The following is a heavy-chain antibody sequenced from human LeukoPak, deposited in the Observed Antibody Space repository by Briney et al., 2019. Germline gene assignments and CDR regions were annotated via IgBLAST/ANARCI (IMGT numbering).Heavy chain of an antibody. V-gene: IGHV4-59*12. D-gene: IGHD6-19*01. Sequence: SETLSLTCTVSGGSISSYYWSWIRQPPGKGLEWIGYIYHSGSTYYNPPLKSRVTISVDRSKNQFSLKLSSVTAADTAVYYCARDLGIAVAGTPPGAFDIWGQGTMVTVSS. CDR3: ARDLGIAVAGTPPGAFDI. J-gene: IGHJ3*02. CDR2: IYHSGST. CDR1: GGSISSYY.